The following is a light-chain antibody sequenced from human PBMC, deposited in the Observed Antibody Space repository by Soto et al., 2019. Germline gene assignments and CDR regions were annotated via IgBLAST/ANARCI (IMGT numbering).Light chain of an antibody. CDR2: SNS. CDR3: QSYDSSLSVV. V-gene: IGLV1-40*01. J-gene: IGLJ2*01. Sequence: QPVLTQPPSVSGAPGQRVTISCTWSSSNIGAGYDVHWYQQLPGTAPKLLIYSNSNRPSGVPDRFSGSKSGTSASLAITGLQAEDEADYYCQSYDSSLSVVFGGGTKLTVL. CDR1: SSNIGAGYD.